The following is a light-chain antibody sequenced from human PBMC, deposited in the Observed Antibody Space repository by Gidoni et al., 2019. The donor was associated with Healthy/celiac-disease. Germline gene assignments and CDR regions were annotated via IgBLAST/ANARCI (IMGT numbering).Light chain of an antibody. CDR1: QSVLYSSNNKNY. CDR3: QQYYSTPLT. CDR2: CAS. V-gene: IGKV4-1*01. J-gene: IGKJ4*01. Sequence: DSVMTQSPDSLAVSLGERATINCKSSQSVLYSSNNKNYLAWYQQKPGQPPKLLIYCASTRESGVPDRFSGSGSGTDFTLTISSLQAEDVAVYYCQQYYSTPLTFGGGTKVEIK.